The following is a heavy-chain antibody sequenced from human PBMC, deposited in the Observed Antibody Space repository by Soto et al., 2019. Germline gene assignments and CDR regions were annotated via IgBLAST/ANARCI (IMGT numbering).Heavy chain of an antibody. J-gene: IGHJ3*02. CDR3: AKVYSKLERRPPGAFDI. CDR2: ISGSGGST. CDR1: GFTFSSYA. Sequence: EVQLLESGGGLVQPGGSLRLSCAASGFTFSSYAMSWVRQAPGKGLEWVSAISGSGGSTYYADSVKGRFTISRDNSKNTLYLQMNSLRAEDTAVYYCAKVYSKLERRPPGAFDIWGQGTMVTVSS. V-gene: IGHV3-23*01. D-gene: IGHD1-1*01.